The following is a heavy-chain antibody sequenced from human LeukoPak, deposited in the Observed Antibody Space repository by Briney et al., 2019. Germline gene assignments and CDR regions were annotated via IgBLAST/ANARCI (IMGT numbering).Heavy chain of an antibody. D-gene: IGHD6-19*01. J-gene: IGHJ4*02. CDR1: GGSFSGYY. V-gene: IGHV4-34*01. CDR3: ARDHSSGQIDY. Sequence: KPSETLSLTCAIYGGSFSGYYWSWIRQPPGKGLEWIGEINHSGSTNYNPSLKSRVTISVDTSKNQFSLKLSSVTAADTAVYYCARDHSSGQIDYWGQGTLVTVSS. CDR2: INHSGST.